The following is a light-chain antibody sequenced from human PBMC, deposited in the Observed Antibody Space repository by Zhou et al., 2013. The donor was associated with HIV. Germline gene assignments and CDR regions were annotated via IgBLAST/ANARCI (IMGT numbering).Light chain of an antibody. V-gene: IGKV1-5*03. J-gene: IGKJ2*01. CDR3: QQYNSYSLYT. Sequence: DIQMTQSPSTLSASVGDRVTITCRASQSISSWLAWYQQKPGKAPKLLIYKASSLESGVPSRFSGSGSGTEFTLTISSLQPDDFATYYCQQYNSYSLYTFGLGDQAGDQT. CDR2: KAS. CDR1: QSISSW.